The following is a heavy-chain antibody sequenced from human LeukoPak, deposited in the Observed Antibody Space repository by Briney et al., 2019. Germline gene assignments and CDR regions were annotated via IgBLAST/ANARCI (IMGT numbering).Heavy chain of an antibody. V-gene: IGHV4-39*01. Sequence: PSETLSLTSTVSGGSISSSSYYWGWIRQPPGKGLEWIGSIYYSGSTYYSPSLKSRVTISVDTSKNQFSLKLNSVTAADTAVYYCARHRIPAADDAFDIWGQGTMVTVSS. CDR1: GGSISSSSYY. J-gene: IGHJ3*02. D-gene: IGHD6-13*01. CDR3: ARHRIPAADDAFDI. CDR2: IYYSGST.